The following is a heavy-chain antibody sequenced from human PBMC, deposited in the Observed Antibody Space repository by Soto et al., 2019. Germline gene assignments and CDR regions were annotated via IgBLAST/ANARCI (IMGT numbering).Heavy chain of an antibody. Sequence: SETLSLTCTVSGGSINSGDYHWSWIRQPPGKGLEWIGYSYNSGSTYYNPSLKSRVTISVDASKNQFSLKLSSVTAADTAVYYCAREGGYDSPHGCWGQGTLVTVSS. V-gene: IGHV4-30-4*01. J-gene: IGHJ4*02. CDR3: AREGGYDSPHGC. CDR2: SYNSGST. CDR1: GGSINSGDYH. D-gene: IGHD5-12*01.